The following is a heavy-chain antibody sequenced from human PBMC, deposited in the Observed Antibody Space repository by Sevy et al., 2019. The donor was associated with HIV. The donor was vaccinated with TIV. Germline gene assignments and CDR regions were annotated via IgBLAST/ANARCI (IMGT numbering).Heavy chain of an antibody. V-gene: IGHV4-39*01. CDR2: IYYSGST. J-gene: IGHJ4*02. CDR1: GGSISSSSYY. CDR3: ARSYSSSSSPFDY. D-gene: IGHD6-6*01. Sequence: SETLSLTCTVSGGSISSSSYYWGWIRQPPGKGLEWIGSIYYSGSTYYNPSLKSRVTISVDTSKNQFSLKLSSVTAADTALYYCARSYSSSSSPFDYWGQGTLVTVSS.